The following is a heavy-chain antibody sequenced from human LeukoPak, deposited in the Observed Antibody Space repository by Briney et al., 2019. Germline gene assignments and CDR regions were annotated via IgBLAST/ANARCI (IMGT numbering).Heavy chain of an antibody. D-gene: IGHD3-22*01. V-gene: IGHV1-2*02. CDR3: AREYYDSSDNYYYYYYGIDA. J-gene: IGHJ6*02. CDR2: INPNSGGT. CDR1: GYTFTGYY. Sequence: ASVNVSLKAAGYTFTGYYIHMMRQPQGQGLELKGFINPNSGGTNYAEKVQGRLTMTRATSISPATMPLTRRRSDDTAGYSCAREYYDSSDNYYYYYYGIDAWGQGNTVTVSS.